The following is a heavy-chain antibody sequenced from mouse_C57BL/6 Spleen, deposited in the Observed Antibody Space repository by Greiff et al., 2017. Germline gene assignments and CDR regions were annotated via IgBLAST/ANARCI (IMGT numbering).Heavy chain of an antibody. Sequence: QVQLQQPGAELVRPGSSVKLSCKASGYTFTSYWMDWVKQRPGQGLEWIGNIYPSDSETHYNQKFKDKATLTVDKSSSTAYMQLSSLTSEDSAVYYCARRYDGYPFAYWGQGTLVTVSA. CDR1: GYTFTSYW. J-gene: IGHJ3*01. D-gene: IGHD2-3*01. CDR2: IYPSDSET. V-gene: IGHV1-61*01. CDR3: ARRYDGYPFAY.